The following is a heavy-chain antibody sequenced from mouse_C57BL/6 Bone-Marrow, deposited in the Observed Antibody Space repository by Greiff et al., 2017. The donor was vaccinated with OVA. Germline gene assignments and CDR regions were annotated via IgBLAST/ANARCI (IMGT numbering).Heavy chain of an antibody. CDR1: GFTFSDYY. D-gene: IGHD1-1*01. CDR3: ARQHYGSSHWYFDV. V-gene: IGHV5-12*01. CDR2: ISNGGGST. Sequence: EVKVVESGGGLVQPGGSLKLSCAASGFTFSDYYMYWVRQTPEKRLEWVAYISNGGGSTYYPDTVKGRFTISRDNAKNALYLQMSRLKSEDTAMYYCARQHYGSSHWYFDVWGTGTTVTVSS. J-gene: IGHJ1*03.